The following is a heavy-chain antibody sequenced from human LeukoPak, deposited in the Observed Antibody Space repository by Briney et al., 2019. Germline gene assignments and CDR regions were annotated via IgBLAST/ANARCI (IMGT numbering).Heavy chain of an antibody. Sequence: TGGSLRLSCAASGFSFSVYSMNWVRQAPGKGLEWVAVMSYNGNYEYYADSVKGRFTISRDDSKNTLYLQMNSLRGEDTALYYCAKALPGVAAAGIPFIDYWGQGTLVTVSS. J-gene: IGHJ4*02. CDR1: GFSFSVYS. D-gene: IGHD6-13*01. V-gene: IGHV3-30*18. CDR2: MSYNGNYE. CDR3: AKALPGVAAAGIPFIDY.